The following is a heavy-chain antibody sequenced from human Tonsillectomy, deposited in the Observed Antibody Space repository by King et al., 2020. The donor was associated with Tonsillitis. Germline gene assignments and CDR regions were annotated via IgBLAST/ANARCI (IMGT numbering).Heavy chain of an antibody. D-gene: IGHD3/OR15-3a*01. Sequence: QLVQSGAEVKKPGASVKVSCKASGFTFTNYGITWVRQAPGQGLEWMGWISAYNGDTDYAQKFQGRLTMTTDTSTTTAYMELRSLRSDDTAIYYCARTRTGHVVSGFDYWGQGTLVTVSS. CDR3: ARTRTGHVVSGFDY. V-gene: IGHV1-18*01. CDR2: ISAYNGDT. CDR1: GFTFTNYG. J-gene: IGHJ4*02.